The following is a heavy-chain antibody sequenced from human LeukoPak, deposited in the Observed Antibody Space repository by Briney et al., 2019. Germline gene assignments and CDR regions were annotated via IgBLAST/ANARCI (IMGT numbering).Heavy chain of an antibody. CDR2: IYSGVGP. CDR1: GFTVSSNS. Sequence: GGSLRLSCTVSGFTVSSNSMSWVRQAPGKGLEWVSFIYSGVGPHYSDSVKGRFTISRDDSKNTLYLQMNSLRGEDTAVYYCAKDWSYQGNYYYMDVWGKGTTVTISS. D-gene: IGHD1-26*01. J-gene: IGHJ6*03. CDR3: AKDWSYQGNYYYMDV. V-gene: IGHV3-53*05.